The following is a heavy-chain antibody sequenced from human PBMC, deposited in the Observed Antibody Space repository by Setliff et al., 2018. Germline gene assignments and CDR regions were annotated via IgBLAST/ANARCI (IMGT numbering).Heavy chain of an antibody. CDR2: INHSGST. J-gene: IGHJ4*02. Sequence: SETLSLTCAVYGGSFSDHFWSWIRQPPGKGLEWIGEINHSGSTNYNPSLKSRVTISVDTSKNQFPLKLSSVTASDTAVYYCARQLCSSGYCYATTFDYWGPGTLVTVSS. CDR1: GGSFSDHF. D-gene: IGHD3-22*01. CDR3: ARQLCSSGYCYATTFDY. V-gene: IGHV4-34*01.